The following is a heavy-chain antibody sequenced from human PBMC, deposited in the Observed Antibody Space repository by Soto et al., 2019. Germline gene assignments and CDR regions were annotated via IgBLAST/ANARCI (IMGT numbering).Heavy chain of an antibody. V-gene: IGHV4-39*01. CDR3: ARQPRILTGYSGHFDS. D-gene: IGHD3-9*01. CDR1: GGSISSSSYY. J-gene: IGHJ4*02. Sequence: SETLSLTCTVSGGSISSSSYYWGWIRQPPGKGLEWIGSIYYSGSTYYNPSLKSRVTISVDTSKNQFSLKLSSVTAADTAVYYCARQPRILTGYSGHFDSWGQRTLVTVSS. CDR2: IYYSGST.